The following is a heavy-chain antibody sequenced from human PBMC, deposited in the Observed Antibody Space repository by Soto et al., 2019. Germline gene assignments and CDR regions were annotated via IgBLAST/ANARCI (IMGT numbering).Heavy chain of an antibody. CDR3: ARDQITFGVYGMDV. D-gene: IGHD3-16*01. CDR2: IWYDGSSK. V-gene: IGHV3-33*01. Sequence: QVQLVESGGGVVQPGRSLRLSCAASGFTFSTYGMHWVRQAPGKGLEWVAVIWYDGSSKSYADSVKGRFTISRDNSKNTVHLQMNSLRAEDTAVYYCARDQITFGVYGMDVWGQGTTVTVSS. J-gene: IGHJ6*02. CDR1: GFTFSTYG.